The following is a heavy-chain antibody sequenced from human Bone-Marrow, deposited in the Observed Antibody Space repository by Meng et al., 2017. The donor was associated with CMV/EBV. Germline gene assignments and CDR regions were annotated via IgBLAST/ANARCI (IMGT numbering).Heavy chain of an antibody. Sequence: ASVKVSCKASGYTFTGYYMHWVRQAPGQGLEWMGWINPSSGGTNYAQKFQGRVTMTRDTSISTAYMELSRLRSDDTAVYYCAILVAYCGGDCPLVEDYWGQGTLVTVSS. D-gene: IGHD2-21*01. V-gene: IGHV1-2*02. J-gene: IGHJ4*02. CDR2: INPSSGGT. CDR1: GYTFTGYY. CDR3: AILVAYCGGDCPLVEDY.